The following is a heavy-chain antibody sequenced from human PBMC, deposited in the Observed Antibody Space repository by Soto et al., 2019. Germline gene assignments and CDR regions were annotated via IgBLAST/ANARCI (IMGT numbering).Heavy chain of an antibody. V-gene: IGHV4-34*01. CDR2: VNHSGST. Sequence: QVQLQQWGAGLLKPSETLSLTCAVYGGSFSGYYWSWIRQPPGKGLEWIGEVNHSGSTNYNPSLNSRVTLSVDTSKNQFSRKLSSVTAADTAVYYCARGYRALRFLAKYYFDYWGQGTLVTVSS. J-gene: IGHJ4*02. D-gene: IGHD3-3*01. CDR1: GGSFSGYY. CDR3: ARGYRALRFLAKYYFDY.